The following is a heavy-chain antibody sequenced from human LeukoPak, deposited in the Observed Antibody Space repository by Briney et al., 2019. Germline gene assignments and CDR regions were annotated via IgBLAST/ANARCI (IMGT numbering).Heavy chain of an antibody. CDR1: GFTLSSYS. Sequence: GGSLRLSCAASGFTLSSYSMNWVRQAPGKGLEWVSSISTSNSYIYYADSVKGRFTISRDNAKNSLYLQMNSLRAEDTAVYYCAELGITMIGGVWGKGTTVTISS. D-gene: IGHD3-10*02. V-gene: IGHV3-21*01. J-gene: IGHJ6*04. CDR2: ISTSNSYI. CDR3: AELGITMIGGV.